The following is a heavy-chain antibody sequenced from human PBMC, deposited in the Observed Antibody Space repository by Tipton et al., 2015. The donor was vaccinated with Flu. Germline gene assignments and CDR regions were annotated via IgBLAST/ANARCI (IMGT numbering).Heavy chain of an antibody. Sequence: TLSLTCTVSGGSVDSYFWSWIRQPPRKGLECIGGISYSGNTYSNPSLKSRVAISVDTSKNQFSLKLTSVTAADTAIYYCARLSFYDVDLKNFYFEDWGQGALVTVSS. V-gene: IGHV4-59*05. CDR3: ARLSFYDVDLKNFYFED. J-gene: IGHJ4*02. D-gene: IGHD3-10*02. CDR2: ISYSGNT. CDR1: GGSVDSYF.